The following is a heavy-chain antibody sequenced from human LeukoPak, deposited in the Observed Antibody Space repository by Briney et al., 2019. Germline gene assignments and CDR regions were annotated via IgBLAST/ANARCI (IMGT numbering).Heavy chain of an antibody. CDR3: AKSRSGGNYGYFDY. J-gene: IGHJ4*02. Sequence: GRSLRLSCAASGFTFDDYAMHWVRQDPGKALEGVSGITWNSGSIDYADSVKGRFTISRDNAKNSLYLQMNSLRGEDTALYYCAKSRSGGNYGYFDYWGQGTLVTVS. D-gene: IGHD1-7*01. CDR2: ITWNSGSI. CDR1: GFTFDDYA. V-gene: IGHV3-9*01.